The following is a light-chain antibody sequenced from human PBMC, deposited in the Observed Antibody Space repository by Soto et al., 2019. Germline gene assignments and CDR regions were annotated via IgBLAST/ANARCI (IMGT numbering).Light chain of an antibody. Sequence: DIQMTQFPSTLSASVGDRVTITCRASQTTNTWLAWYQQKPGPAPKLLIYDASSLEGGVPSRFSASGSGTEFTLTISSLQPDDLATYYCQQYISYPYTFGQGTKVEIK. V-gene: IGKV1-5*01. CDR1: QTTNTW. CDR3: QQYISYPYT. J-gene: IGKJ2*01. CDR2: DAS.